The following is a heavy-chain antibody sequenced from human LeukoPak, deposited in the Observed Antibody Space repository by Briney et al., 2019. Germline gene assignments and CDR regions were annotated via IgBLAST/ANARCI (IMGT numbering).Heavy chain of an antibody. CDR3: ARDCDYYESNTYYDAFDI. J-gene: IGHJ3*02. CDR1: GLTFSSYS. CDR2: IHKDGSEK. Sequence: TGGSLRLSCAVSGLTFSSYSMSWVRQAPGKGLEWVANIHKDGSEKNYVDSVKGRFTISRDIAKNSLYLQMDRLRAGDTAVYYCARDCDYYESNTYYDAFDIWGQGTKVTVSS. V-gene: IGHV3-7*01. D-gene: IGHD3-22*01.